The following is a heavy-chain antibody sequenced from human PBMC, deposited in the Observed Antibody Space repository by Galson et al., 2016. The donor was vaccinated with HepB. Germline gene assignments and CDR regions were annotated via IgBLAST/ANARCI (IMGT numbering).Heavy chain of an antibody. D-gene: IGHD2/OR15-2a*01. J-gene: IGHJ4*02. CDR2: IIPIFGTT. Sequence: SVKVSCKASGGTFSTYTVSWVRQAPGQGLEWVGGIIPIFGTTNYAQNFQGRVTITADESTSTAYMELSSLRSEDTAVYYCAGLSRLPYCNRNSCEDYWGQGTLVTVSS. CDR1: GGTFSTYT. CDR3: AGLSRLPYCNRNSCEDY. V-gene: IGHV1-69*13.